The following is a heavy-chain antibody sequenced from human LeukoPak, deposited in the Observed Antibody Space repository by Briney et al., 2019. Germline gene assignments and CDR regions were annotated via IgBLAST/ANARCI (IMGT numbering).Heavy chain of an antibody. V-gene: IGHV4-30-4*01. J-gene: IGHJ2*01. CDR2: IYYSGST. D-gene: IGHD3-22*01. CDR1: GGSISSGDYY. CDR3: ARAFDSSGYYYWYFDL. Sequence: SQTLSLTCTVSGGSISSGDYYWSWIRQPPGKGLEWIGYIYYSGSTYYNPSLKRRVTISVDTSKNQFSLKLSSVTAADTAVYYCARAFDSSGYYYWYFDLWGRGTLVTVSS.